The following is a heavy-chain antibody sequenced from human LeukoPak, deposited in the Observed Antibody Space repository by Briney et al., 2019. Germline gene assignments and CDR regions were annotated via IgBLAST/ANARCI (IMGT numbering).Heavy chain of an antibody. CDR3: ARARIGRLESYVRPFDY. V-gene: IGHV1-8*03. CDR1: GYTFTSYD. CDR2: MNPNSGNT. D-gene: IGHD3-10*02. J-gene: IGHJ4*02. Sequence: GASVKVSCKASGYTFTSYDINWVRQATGQGLEWMGWMNPNSGNTGYAQKFQGRVTITRNTSISTAYMELSSLRSEDTAVYYCARARIGRLESYVRPFDYWGQGTLVTVSS.